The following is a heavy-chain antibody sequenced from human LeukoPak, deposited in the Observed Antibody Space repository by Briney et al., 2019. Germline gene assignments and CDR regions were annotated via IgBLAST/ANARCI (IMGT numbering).Heavy chain of an antibody. J-gene: IGHJ4*02. CDR1: GFTFSDYE. D-gene: IGHD3-9*01. CDR2: ISNSGSII. CDR3: ARDTGYFNFDF. Sequence: GGSLRLSCTGSGFTFSDYEMNWVRQAPGKGLEWISYISNSGSIIYYADSVKGRFTISRDNAKNSLFLQMHSLRAEDTAVYYCARDTGYFNFDFWGQGTLVTVSS. V-gene: IGHV3-48*03.